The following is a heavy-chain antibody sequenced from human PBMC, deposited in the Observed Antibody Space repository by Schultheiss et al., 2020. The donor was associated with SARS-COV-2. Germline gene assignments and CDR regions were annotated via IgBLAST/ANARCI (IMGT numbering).Heavy chain of an antibody. D-gene: IGHD3-22*01. J-gene: IGHJ4*02. V-gene: IGHV4-34*01. CDR1: GFTFSSYA. CDR2: INESGTT. Sequence: GSLRLSCAASGFTFSSYAMSWVRQPPGKGLEWIGEINESGTTNHSPSLKSRVTISVDTSKNQFSLKLSSVTAADTAVYYCARGGMLVVVPDYWGQGTLVTVSS. CDR3: ARGGMLVVVPDY.